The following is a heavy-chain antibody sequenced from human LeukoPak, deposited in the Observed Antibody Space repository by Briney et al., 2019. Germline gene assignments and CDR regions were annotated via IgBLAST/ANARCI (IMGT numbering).Heavy chain of an antibody. CDR2: TYYRSKWYN. CDR3: AHFGHDYSNYVPRDDAFDI. V-gene: IGHV6-1*01. CDR1: GDSVSSNSAA. J-gene: IGHJ3*02. D-gene: IGHD4-11*01. Sequence: SQTLSLTCAISGDSVSSNSAAWNWIRQSPSRGLEWLGRTYYRSKWYNDYAVSVKSRITINPDTSKNQFSLQLNSVTPEDTAVYYCAHFGHDYSNYVPRDDAFDIWGQGTMVTVSS.